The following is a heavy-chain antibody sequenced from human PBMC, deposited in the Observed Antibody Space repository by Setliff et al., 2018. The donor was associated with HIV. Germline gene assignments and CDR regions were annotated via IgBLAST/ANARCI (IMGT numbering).Heavy chain of an antibody. CDR1: GDTFNNCA. CDR2: SIPLCGTA. CDR3: ARGIENFWSGYIR. D-gene: IGHD3-3*01. Sequence: SVKVSCKASGDTFNNCAVTWVRQAPGQGLEWMGGSIPLCGTANYAQKFQGRVTLTTDELMKTAYMELSSLRSEDTAVYYCARGIENFWSGYIRWGQGTLVTVSS. V-gene: IGHV1-69*05. J-gene: IGHJ4*02.